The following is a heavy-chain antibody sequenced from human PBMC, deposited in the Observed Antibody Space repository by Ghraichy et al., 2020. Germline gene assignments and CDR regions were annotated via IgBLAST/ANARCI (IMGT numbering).Heavy chain of an antibody. CDR3: ARDTVGSSVFDY. J-gene: IGHJ4*02. Sequence: SVKVSCKASGGTFSSYAISWVRQAPGQGLEWMGGIIPIFGTANYAQKFQGRVTITADESTSTAYMELSSLRSEDTAVYYCARDTVGSSVFDYWGQGTLVTVSS. CDR2: IIPIFGTA. V-gene: IGHV1-69*13. D-gene: IGHD4-23*01. CDR1: GGTFSSYA.